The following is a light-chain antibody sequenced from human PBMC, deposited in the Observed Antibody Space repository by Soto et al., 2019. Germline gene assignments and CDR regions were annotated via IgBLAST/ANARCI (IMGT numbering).Light chain of an antibody. CDR3: QQRSNWPSLT. J-gene: IGKJ4*01. CDR2: DAS. Sequence: EVVLTQSPGTLSLSPGEGATLSCSASQIVTGDYLAWYQQKPGQAPRLLLYDASTRATGIPDRFSGSGSGTDFTLTISSLETEDFAVYYCQQRSNWPSLTFGGGTKVDIK. CDR1: QIVTGDY. V-gene: IGKV3D-20*02.